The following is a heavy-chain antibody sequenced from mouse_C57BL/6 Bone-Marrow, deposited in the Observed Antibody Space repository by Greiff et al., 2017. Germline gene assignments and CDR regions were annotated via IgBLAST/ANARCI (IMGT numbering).Heavy chain of an antibody. CDR3: ARRELRLRYFYV. J-gene: IGHJ1*03. Sequence: EVMLVESGGGLVKPGGSLKLSCAASGFTFSSYTMSWVRQTPEKRLEWVATISGGGGNTYYPDSVKGRFTISRDNAKNTLYLQMSSLRSEDTALYYCARRELRLRYFYVCGTGTTVTVSS. CDR2: ISGGGGNT. CDR1: GFTFSSYT. V-gene: IGHV5-9*01. D-gene: IGHD3-2*02.